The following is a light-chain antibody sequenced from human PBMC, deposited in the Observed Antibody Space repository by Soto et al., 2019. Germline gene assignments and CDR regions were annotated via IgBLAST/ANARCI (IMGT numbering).Light chain of an antibody. J-gene: IGKJ2*01. CDR2: SAS. CDR3: QQSYRPTRT. CDR1: QSINRH. V-gene: IGKV1-39*01. Sequence: DIPMTQSPSSLSASVGDRVTITCRASQSINRHLNWYQQKPGKAPKLLIFSASTLQSGVPSRFSGSVAGTDVTLTISSLRPEDFATSYCQQSYRPTRTFGQGTRLEVK.